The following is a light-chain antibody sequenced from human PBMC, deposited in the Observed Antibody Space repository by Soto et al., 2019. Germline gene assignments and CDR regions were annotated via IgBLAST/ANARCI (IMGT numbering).Light chain of an antibody. CDR1: NIGTKS. J-gene: IGLJ1*01. Sequence: SYELTQPPSESLAPGHTARIPCGGNNIGTKSVHWFQQKPGQAPVLVVHDDNDRPSGIPERFSGSNSGNTATLTISRVEAVDEADYYCQVWDYSSDHYVFGTGTKATVL. CDR2: DDN. V-gene: IGLV3-21*02. CDR3: QVWDYSSDHYV.